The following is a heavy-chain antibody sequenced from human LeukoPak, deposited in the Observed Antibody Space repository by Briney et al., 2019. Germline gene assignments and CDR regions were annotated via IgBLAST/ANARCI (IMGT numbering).Heavy chain of an antibody. V-gene: IGHV3-30-3*01. J-gene: IGHJ4*02. Sequence: TGGSLRLSCAAPGFTFSSYAMHWVRQAPGKGLEWVAVISYDGSNKYYADSAKGRFTISRDNSKNTLYLQMNSLRAEDTAVYYCARENVAAAGTDFDYWGQGTLVTVSS. CDR1: GFTFSSYA. CDR3: ARENVAAAGTDFDY. CDR2: ISYDGSNK. D-gene: IGHD6-13*01.